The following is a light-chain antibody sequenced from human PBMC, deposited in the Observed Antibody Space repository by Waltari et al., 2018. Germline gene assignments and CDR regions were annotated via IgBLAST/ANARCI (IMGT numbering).Light chain of an antibody. Sequence: DIQLTQSPSTLSASVGDRVTITCRASQDINNWLAWYQQKPGKAPKILIYDASSLETGVPSKFSGSGAGTEFTLTISSLQPDDFATYYCQQYSGNPTFGG. CDR2: DAS. CDR3: QQYSGNPT. J-gene: IGKJ4*01. V-gene: IGKV1-5*01. CDR1: QDINNW.